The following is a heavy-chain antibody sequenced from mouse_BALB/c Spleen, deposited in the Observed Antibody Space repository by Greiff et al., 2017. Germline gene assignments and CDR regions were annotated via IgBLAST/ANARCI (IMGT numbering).Heavy chain of an antibody. CDR1: GYTFTDYY. J-gene: IGHJ3*01. D-gene: IGHD2-4*01. V-gene: IGHV1-19*01. CDR3: APMITTGVGY. CDR2: VNPYNGGT. Sequence: EVQLQQSGPELVKPGASVKMSCKASGYTFTDYYMDWVKQSHGESFEWIGRVNPYNGGTSYNQKFKGKATLTVDKSSSTAYMELNSLTSEDSAVYYCAPMITTGVGYWGQGTLVTVSA.